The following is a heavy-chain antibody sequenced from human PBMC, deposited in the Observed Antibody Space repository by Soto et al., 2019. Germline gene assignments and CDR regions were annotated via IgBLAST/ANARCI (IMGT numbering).Heavy chain of an antibody. Sequence: PSETLSLTCTVSGGSISSGDYYWSWIRQPPGKGLEWIGYIYYSGSTYYNPSLKSRVTISVDTSKNQFSLKLSSVTAADTAVYYCARIPENGVVATIHYFDYWGQGTLVTVSS. D-gene: IGHD5-12*01. CDR1: GGSISSGDYY. CDR2: IYYSGST. V-gene: IGHV4-30-4*01. CDR3: ARIPENGVVATIHYFDY. J-gene: IGHJ4*02.